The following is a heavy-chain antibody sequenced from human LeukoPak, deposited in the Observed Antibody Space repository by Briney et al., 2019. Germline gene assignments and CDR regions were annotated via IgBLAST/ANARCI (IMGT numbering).Heavy chain of an antibody. CDR1: GYSISSGYY. D-gene: IGHD3-3*01. CDR3: ARRYGFWSGYGNWFDP. CDR2: IYHSGST. V-gene: IGHV4-38-2*01. Sequence: PSETLSLTCAVSGYSISSGYYWGWIRQPPGKGLEWIGRIYHSGSTYYNPSLKRRVTISVDTSKNQFSLKLSSVTAADTAVYYCARRYGFWSGYGNWFDPWGQGTLVTVSS. J-gene: IGHJ5*02.